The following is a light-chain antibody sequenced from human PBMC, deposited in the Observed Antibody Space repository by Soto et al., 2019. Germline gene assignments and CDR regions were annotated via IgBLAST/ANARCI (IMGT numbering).Light chain of an antibody. CDR2: GNS. CDR1: SNIGAAYD. J-gene: IGLJ3*02. Sequence: QSVLAQPPSVSGAPGQRVTISCSNIGAAYDVHWYQQLPGTAPKLLIFGNSRRPSGVPDRFSGAKSGTSASLAITGLQAEDEADYYCQSYDRKLRGWVFGGGTQLTVL. V-gene: IGLV1-40*01. CDR3: QSYDRKLRGWV.